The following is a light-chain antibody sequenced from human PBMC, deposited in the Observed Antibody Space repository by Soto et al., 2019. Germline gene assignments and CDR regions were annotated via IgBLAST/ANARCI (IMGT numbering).Light chain of an antibody. CDR3: QQRSNWPLIT. CDR1: QSVSSN. J-gene: IGKJ5*01. V-gene: IGKV3-11*01. CDR2: DAS. Sequence: EIVMTQSPSTLSVSPWERARLSCMASQSVSSNLAWYQQKPGQAPRLLIYDASNRATGIPARFSGSGSGTDFTLTISSLEPEDFAVYYCQQRSNWPLITFGQGTRLEIK.